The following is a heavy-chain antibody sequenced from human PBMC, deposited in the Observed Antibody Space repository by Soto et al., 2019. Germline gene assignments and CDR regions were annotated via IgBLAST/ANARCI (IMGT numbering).Heavy chain of an antibody. Sequence: QVQLVESGGGVVQHGRSLRLSCAASGFTFSSYGMHWVRQAPGKGLEWVAVISYDGSNKYYADSVKGRFTISRDNSKDTLYLQMNSLRAEDTAVYYCATEIRYCSSTSCLNFDYWGQEPWSPSPQ. D-gene: IGHD2-2*01. J-gene: IGHJ4*01. CDR3: ATEIRYCSSTSCLNFDY. V-gene: IGHV3-30*03. CDR2: ISYDGSNK. CDR1: GFTFSSYG.